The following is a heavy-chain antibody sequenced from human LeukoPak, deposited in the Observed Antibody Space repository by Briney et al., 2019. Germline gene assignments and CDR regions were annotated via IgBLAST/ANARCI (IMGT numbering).Heavy chain of an antibody. CDR2: VSGSGSST. J-gene: IGHJ5*02. CDR3: VRVISGTPNWFDP. CDR1: GFTLRYG. D-gene: IGHD1-20*01. V-gene: IGHV3-23*01. Sequence: GGSLRLSCAASGFTLRYGMSWVRQAPGRGLEWVSAVSGSGSSTDYADSVKGRFTISRDTSKDTMYLQLNSLRPEDTAVYYCVRVISGTPNWFDPWGQGTLVTVSS.